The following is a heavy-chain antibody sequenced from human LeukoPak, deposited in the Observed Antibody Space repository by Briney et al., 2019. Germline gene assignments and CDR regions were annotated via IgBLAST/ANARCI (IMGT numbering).Heavy chain of an antibody. CDR3: AGGGVAGPPPV. V-gene: IGHV4-59*12. J-gene: IGHJ3*01. Sequence: SETLSLTCTVSGGSISSYYWSWIRQPPGKGLEWIGYMYYSGNTNYNPSLKSRVTISVDTSKNQFSLNLSSVTAADTAVYYFAGGGVAGPPPVWGQGTMVTVSS. CDR1: GGSISSYY. CDR2: MYYSGNT. D-gene: IGHD6-19*01.